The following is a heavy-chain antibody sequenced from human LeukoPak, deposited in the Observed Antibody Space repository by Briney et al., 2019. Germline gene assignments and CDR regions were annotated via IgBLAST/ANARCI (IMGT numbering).Heavy chain of an antibody. J-gene: IGHJ4*02. CDR1: GXTFSSAW. Sequence: KTGGSLRLSCAASGXTFSSAWMSWVRQAPGKGLEWVGRIKSKTDGGTIDYAAPVKGRFTISRDDSKNTLYLQMNSLKTEDTGVYYCTTEGYCSGDNCYSYDNWGQGTLVTVSS. V-gene: IGHV3-15*01. CDR2: IKSKTDGGTI. CDR3: TTEGYCSGDNCYSYDN. D-gene: IGHD2-15*01.